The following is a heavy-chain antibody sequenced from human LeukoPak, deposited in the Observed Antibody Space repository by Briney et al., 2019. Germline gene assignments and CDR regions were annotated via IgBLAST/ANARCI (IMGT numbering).Heavy chain of an antibody. J-gene: IGHJ4*02. D-gene: IGHD3-10*01. CDR2: IYYSRST. CDR1: GGSISSYY. CDR3: AREELERNFDY. Sequence: TPLETLSLTCTVSGGSISSYYWSWIRQPPGKGLEWIGCIYYSRSTNYNPSLKSRVTISVDTSKNQFSLKLSSVTAADTAVYYCAREELERNFDYWGQGTLVTVSS. V-gene: IGHV4-59*01.